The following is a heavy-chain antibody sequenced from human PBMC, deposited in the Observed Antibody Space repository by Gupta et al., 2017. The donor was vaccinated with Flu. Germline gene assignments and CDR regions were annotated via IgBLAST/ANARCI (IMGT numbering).Heavy chain of an antibody. D-gene: IGHD3-3*02. CDR1: RFTFVDYL. J-gene: IGHJ3*02. V-gene: IGHV3-9*01. CDR3: AKALVPDDDGFQI. Sequence: EVQLVESGGGLVQRGGSLSVCSAACRFTFVDYLMHWVRQGPGKGLEWVSGIDWNSGSRNYADSVKGRFIISRDNAKNSLYLQMTSLGVEDTALYYCAKALVPDDDGFQIGGQGTMVTVSS. CDR2: IDWNSGSR.